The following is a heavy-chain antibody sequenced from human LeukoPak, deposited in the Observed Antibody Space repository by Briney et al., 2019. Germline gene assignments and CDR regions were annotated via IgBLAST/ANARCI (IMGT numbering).Heavy chain of an antibody. CDR1: GGSISSYY. CDR2: TYTSGST. CDR3: AKYYDFWSGYYWFDP. Sequence: SETLSLTCTVSGGSISSYYWIWIRQPPGKGLEGIGYTYTSGSTNYNPSLKSRVTISVDTSKNQFSLRLSSVTAADTAVYYCAKYYDFWSGYYWFDPWGQGTLVTVSS. V-gene: IGHV4-4*09. J-gene: IGHJ5*02. D-gene: IGHD3-3*01.